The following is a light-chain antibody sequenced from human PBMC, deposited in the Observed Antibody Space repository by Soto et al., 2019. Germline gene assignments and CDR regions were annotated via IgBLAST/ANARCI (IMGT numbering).Light chain of an antibody. Sequence: IVLTPSPRTLSLSPGGKATLSCRASQSVASNYLGWYQQKPGQAPRVLIFDASIRATGIPDRFSASGSGSDFTLTISGLEPDDFAVYYCHQYDSLPLTFGGGTKVDIK. J-gene: IGKJ4*01. V-gene: IGKV3-20*01. CDR3: HQYDSLPLT. CDR1: QSVASNY. CDR2: DAS.